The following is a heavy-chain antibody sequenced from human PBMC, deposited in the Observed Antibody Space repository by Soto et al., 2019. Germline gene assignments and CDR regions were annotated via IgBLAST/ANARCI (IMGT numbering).Heavy chain of an antibody. CDR2: IHHSGST. J-gene: IGHJ6*02. V-gene: IGHV4-4*02. CDR3: ARTSYEERRGYYAMDV. D-gene: IGHD3-22*01. CDR1: AGSISSRNW. Sequence: QVQLQESGPGLVKPSGTLSLTCTVSAGSISSRNWWTWVRQSPGKGLQWIGEIHHSGSTNYNPSLTSRVPISVDIAKHPFSLWVTSVTAADTAVYHCARTSYEERRGYYAMDVWGQGTTVTVSS.